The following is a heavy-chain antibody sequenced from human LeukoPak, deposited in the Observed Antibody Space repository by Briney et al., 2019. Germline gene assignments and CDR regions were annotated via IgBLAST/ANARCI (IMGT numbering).Heavy chain of an antibody. V-gene: IGHV4-34*01. D-gene: IGHD4-11*01. CDR2: INHSGST. CDR3: ARGPMTTRYFDL. CDR1: GGSLSNYY. J-gene: IGHJ2*01. Sequence: KPSETLSLTCAVYGGSLSNYYWSWIRQPPGKGLEWIGEINHSGSTKFNPSLKSRVTILVDMSRSQFSLQLNSVTAADTAVYYCARGPMTTRYFDLWGRGALVTVPS.